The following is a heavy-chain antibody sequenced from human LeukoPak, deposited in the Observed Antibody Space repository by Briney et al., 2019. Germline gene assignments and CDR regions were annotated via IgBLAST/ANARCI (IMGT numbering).Heavy chain of an antibody. CDR2: ISYNVSI. J-gene: IGHJ5*02. V-gene: IGHV4-59*08. D-gene: IGHD4-23*01. Sequence: SETLSLTCPVSGGFISWLRQAPGKGLEWIGYISYNVSINYTPSLESRVTMSVDTSKNQFSLKLTSVTAADTAVYYCARHTDYGGDSTWFDPWGQGTLVTVSS. CDR1: GGFIS. CDR3: ARHTDYGGDSTWFDP.